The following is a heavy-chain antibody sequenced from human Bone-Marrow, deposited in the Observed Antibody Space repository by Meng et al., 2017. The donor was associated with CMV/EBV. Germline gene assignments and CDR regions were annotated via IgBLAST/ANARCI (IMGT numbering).Heavy chain of an antibody. CDR3: ARAYSSSWYGYYYYGMDV. Sequence: ASVKVSCKASGYTFTGYYMHWVRQAPGQGLEWMGWINPNSGGTNYAQKFQGRVTMTRDTSISTAYMELSRLRSDDTAVYYCARAYSSSWYGYYYYGMDVWGQGTTVTVSS. V-gene: IGHV1-2*02. J-gene: IGHJ6*02. D-gene: IGHD6-13*01. CDR2: INPNSGGT. CDR1: GYTFTGYY.